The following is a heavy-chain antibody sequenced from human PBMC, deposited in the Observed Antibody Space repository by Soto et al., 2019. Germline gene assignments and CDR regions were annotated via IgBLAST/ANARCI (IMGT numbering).Heavy chain of an antibody. D-gene: IGHD3-9*01. V-gene: IGHV4-31*03. CDR3: TRDLTGYFRFAP. Sequence: QVQLQESGPGLVKTSQTLSLTCTVSGGSISSGDYYWSWIRQQPGKGLEWIGYIYYGVGAFYNPSLQSRATILEDTSKNQSSLKVTSVTAADTAVYYGTRDLTGYFRFAPWGQGTLVTVSS. CDR2: IYYGVGA. J-gene: IGHJ5*02. CDR1: GGSISSGDYY.